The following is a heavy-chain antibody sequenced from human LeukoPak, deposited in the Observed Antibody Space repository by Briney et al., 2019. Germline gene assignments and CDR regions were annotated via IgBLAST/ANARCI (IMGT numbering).Heavy chain of an antibody. CDR1: GFTFSSYA. Sequence: AGGSLRLSCAASGFTFSSYAMHWVRQAPGKGLEWVAVISYDGSNKYYADSVKGRFTISRDNSKNTLYLQMNSLRAEDTAVYYCAKDSAMCSGGSCYVGIDYWGQGTLVTVSS. J-gene: IGHJ4*02. CDR3: AKDSAMCSGGSCYVGIDY. CDR2: ISYDGSNK. V-gene: IGHV3-30-3*01. D-gene: IGHD2-15*01.